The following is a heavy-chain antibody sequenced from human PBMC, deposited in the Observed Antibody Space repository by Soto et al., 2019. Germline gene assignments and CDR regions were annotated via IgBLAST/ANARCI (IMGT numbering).Heavy chain of an antibody. V-gene: IGHV3-23*01. J-gene: IGHJ4*02. CDR2: IRATGGQT. Sequence: EVQLLESGGGVVQPGGSLRLSCAASGFTFRNFVMSWVRQAPGKGLEWVSAIRATGGQTFYADSVKGRFTISRDNSKNILYQQIESLRDEDTALYFCAQDRGWGVVSPSHDSWGQGTLVTVSS. CDR1: GFTFRNFV. D-gene: IGHD2-21*01. CDR3: AQDRGWGVVSPSHDS.